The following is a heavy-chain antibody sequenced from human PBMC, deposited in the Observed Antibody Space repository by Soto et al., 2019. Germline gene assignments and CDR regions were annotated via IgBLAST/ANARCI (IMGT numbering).Heavy chain of an antibody. CDR1: GFTFNTYP. CDR2: IGGSGGVT. Sequence: GGSLRLSCAASGFTFNTYPMSWVRQAPGKGLEWVSAIGGSGGVTKYADSVKGRSTISRGNSKNTLYLQMNSLRAEDTAVYYCARRGSGSYYDYWGQGTLVTVSS. D-gene: IGHD1-26*01. V-gene: IGHV3-23*01. J-gene: IGHJ4*02. CDR3: ARRGSGSYYDY.